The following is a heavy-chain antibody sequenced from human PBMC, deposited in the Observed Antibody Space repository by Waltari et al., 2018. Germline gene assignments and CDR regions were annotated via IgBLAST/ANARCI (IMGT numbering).Heavy chain of an antibody. D-gene: IGHD2-15*01. CDR3: AKMGGDRDIPDY. CDR1: GFTFSSYG. Sequence: QVQLVESGGGVVQPGGSLRLSCAASGFTFSSYGMHWLRQAPGKGLEWVAFIRYDGSNKYYADSVKGRFTISRDNSKNTLYLQMNSLRAEDTAVYYCAKMGGDRDIPDYWGQGTLVTVSS. CDR2: IRYDGSNK. V-gene: IGHV3-30*02. J-gene: IGHJ4*02.